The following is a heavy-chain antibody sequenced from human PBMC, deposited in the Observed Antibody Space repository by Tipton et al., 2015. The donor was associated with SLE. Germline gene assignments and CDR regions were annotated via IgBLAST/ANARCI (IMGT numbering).Heavy chain of an antibody. Sequence: TLSLTCTVSGGSIRSSSYYWAWIRQPPGKGLEWIASIYYNGRAYYNPSLKSRVTISLDTSKNQFSLNLRSVTAADTAVYYCARGVRIAVVKGWYFDLWGRGTLVTVSS. J-gene: IGHJ2*01. D-gene: IGHD6-19*01. CDR2: IYYNGRA. CDR3: ARGVRIAVVKGWYFDL. CDR1: GGSIRSSSYY. V-gene: IGHV4-39*07.